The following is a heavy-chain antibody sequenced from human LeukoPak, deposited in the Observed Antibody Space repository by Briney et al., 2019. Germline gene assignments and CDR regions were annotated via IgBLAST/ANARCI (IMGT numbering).Heavy chain of an antibody. J-gene: IGHJ4*02. V-gene: IGHV4-4*02. CDR1: GGSISSSGW. CDR3: ARVRYSYGLLFDY. CDR2: IYHSGST. Sequence: PSGTLSLTCAVSGGSISSSGWWSWVRQPPGKGLEWIGEIYHSGSTNYNPSLKSRLTISVDKSKNQFSLKLSSVTAADTAVYYCARVRYSYGLLFDYWGQGTLVTVSS. D-gene: IGHD5-18*01.